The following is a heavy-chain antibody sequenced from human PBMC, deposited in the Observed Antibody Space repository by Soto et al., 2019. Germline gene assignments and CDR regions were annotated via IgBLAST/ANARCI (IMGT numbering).Heavy chain of an antibody. V-gene: IGHV1-46*01. D-gene: IGHD3-10*01. Sequence: GASVKVSCKASGYTFTSYYMHWVRQAPGQGLEWMGIINPSGGSTSYAQRFQGRVTMTRDTSTNTVYMELSSLRSEDTAVYYCARDSDPSLLWFGELLFFGWFDPWGQGTLVTVSS. CDR1: GYTFTSYY. CDR2: INPSGGST. J-gene: IGHJ5*02. CDR3: ARDSDPSLLWFGELLFFGWFDP.